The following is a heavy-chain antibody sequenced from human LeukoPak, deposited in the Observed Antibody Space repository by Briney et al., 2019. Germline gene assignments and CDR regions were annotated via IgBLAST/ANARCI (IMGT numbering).Heavy chain of an antibody. CDR3: ARHGYYDSSGYFRGSPADY. CDR1: GYRFTSYW. J-gene: IGHJ4*02. D-gene: IGHD3-22*01. Sequence: GGSLKISRKGSGYRFTSYWIGWGRQLPGKGLEWMGIIYPGDSDTRYSPSFQGQVTISAGKSISTAYLQWSSLKDSDTAMYYCARHGYYDSSGYFRGSPADYWGQGTLVTVSS. CDR2: IYPGDSDT. V-gene: IGHV5-51*01.